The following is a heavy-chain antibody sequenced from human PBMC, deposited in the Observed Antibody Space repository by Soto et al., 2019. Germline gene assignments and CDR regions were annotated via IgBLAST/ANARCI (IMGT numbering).Heavy chain of an antibody. CDR1: GFTFSSYA. CDR3: AKDQGVGYYYGSGTPPGV. D-gene: IGHD3-10*01. V-gene: IGHV3-23*01. CDR2: ISGSGGST. J-gene: IGHJ6*02. Sequence: GGSLRLSCAASGFTFSSYAMSWVRQAPGKGLEWVSAISGSGGSTYYADSVKGRFTISRDNSKNTLYLQMNSLRAEDTAVYYCAKDQGVGYYYGSGTPPGVWGQGTTVTVSS.